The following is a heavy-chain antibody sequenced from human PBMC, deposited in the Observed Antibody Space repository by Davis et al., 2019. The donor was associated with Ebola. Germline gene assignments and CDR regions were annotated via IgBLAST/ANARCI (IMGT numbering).Heavy chain of an antibody. CDR1: GFTFSSYS. CDR2: ISSSSSTI. J-gene: IGHJ2*01. V-gene: IGHV3-48*01. D-gene: IGHD3-10*01. Sequence: GESLKISCAASGFTFSSYSMNWVRQAPGKGLEWVSYISSSSSTIYYADPVKCRFTISRDNSKNTLYLQMNSLRAEDTAVYYCARGTMVQGVISYWYFDLWGRGTLVTVSS. CDR3: ARGTMVQGVISYWYFDL.